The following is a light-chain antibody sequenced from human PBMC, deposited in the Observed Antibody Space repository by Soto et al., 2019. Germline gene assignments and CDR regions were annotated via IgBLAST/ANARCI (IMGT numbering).Light chain of an antibody. CDR3: QQYGSSRFT. V-gene: IGKV3-20*01. CDR1: QRVSSSY. J-gene: IGKJ5*01. Sequence: DIALTQTPGTLSLSPGERATLSCRASQRVSSSYLAWYQQRPGQAPRLLIYGASSSATDIPDRFSGSGSGTDFNLTISRLEPEDFAVYYCQQYGSSRFTFGQGTRLEIK. CDR2: GAS.